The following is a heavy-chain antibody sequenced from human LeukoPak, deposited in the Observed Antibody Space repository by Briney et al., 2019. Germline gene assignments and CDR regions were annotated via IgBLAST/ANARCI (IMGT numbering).Heavy chain of an antibody. J-gene: IGHJ4*02. CDR1: GDSVSNSLYY. V-gene: IGHV4-61*01. D-gene: IGHD5-18*01. CDR3: ARVLRAASWRSYDY. Sequence: SETLSLTCTVSGDSVSNSLYYWSWIRQAPGTGLEWIGYIYYNGGTNYNPSLKSRVTISIDTSTNQFSLRLNSMTAADTAVYYCARVLRAASWRSYDYWGQGSLVTVSS. CDR2: IYYNGGT.